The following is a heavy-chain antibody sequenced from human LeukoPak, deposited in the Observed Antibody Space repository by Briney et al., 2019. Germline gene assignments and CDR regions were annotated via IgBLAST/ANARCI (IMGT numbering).Heavy chain of an antibody. CDR2: IYPGDSDT. CDR3: ARARLSGRSD. D-gene: IGHD2-15*01. CDR1: GYSFINYW. V-gene: IGHV5-51*01. J-gene: IGHJ4*02. Sequence: GESLKISCKGSGYSFINYWIAWVRQMPGKGLEWMGIIYPGDSDTRYSPSFQGQVTISADKSINTAYLQWSSLKASDTAMYYCARARLSGRSDWGQGTLVTVSS.